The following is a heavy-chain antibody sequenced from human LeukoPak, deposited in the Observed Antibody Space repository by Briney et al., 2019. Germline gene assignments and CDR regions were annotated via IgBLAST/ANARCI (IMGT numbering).Heavy chain of an antibody. J-gene: IGHJ3*02. CDR1: GYRFTGYW. D-gene: IGHD2/OR15-2a*01. V-gene: IGHV5-51*01. CDR2: VYPADSDT. Sequence: GESLKISCEGSGYRFTGYWIGWVRQVPGRGLEWMGIVYPADSDTRYSPSFRGPVTISADKSINTAYLQWSSLKASDTAIYYCARRPVLTGSKGAFDIWGQGTMVTVSS. CDR3: ARRPVLTGSKGAFDI.